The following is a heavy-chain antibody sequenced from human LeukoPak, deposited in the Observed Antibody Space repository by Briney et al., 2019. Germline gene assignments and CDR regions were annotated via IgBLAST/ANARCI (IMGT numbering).Heavy chain of an antibody. D-gene: IGHD6-13*01. CDR3: ASPRAERSTWYAVDY. CDR1: GGSISRSNW. J-gene: IGHJ4*02. Sequence: SETLSLTCAVCGGSISRSNWWSWVRQSPGKGLEWIGEIYDNGSTNYNPSLKSRVTISVDKSKNQFSLKLSSVTAADTAVYYCASPRAERSTWYAVDYWGQGTLVTVSA. V-gene: IGHV4-4*02. CDR2: IYDNGST.